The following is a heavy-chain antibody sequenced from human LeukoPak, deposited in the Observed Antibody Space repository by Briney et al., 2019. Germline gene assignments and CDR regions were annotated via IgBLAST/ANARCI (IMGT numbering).Heavy chain of an antibody. Sequence: GGSLRLSCAASGFTFSSYEMNWVRQVPGKGLEWVSYISSSGSTIYYADSVKGRFTISRDNAKNSLYLQMNSLRAEDTAVYYCARDSGYAFDIWGQGTMVTVSS. CDR2: ISSSGSTI. CDR3: ARDSGYAFDI. CDR1: GFTFSSYE. D-gene: IGHD1-26*01. V-gene: IGHV3-48*03. J-gene: IGHJ3*02.